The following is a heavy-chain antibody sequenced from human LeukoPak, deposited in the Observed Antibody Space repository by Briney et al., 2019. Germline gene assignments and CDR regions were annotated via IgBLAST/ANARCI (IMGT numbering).Heavy chain of an antibody. Sequence: SETLSLTCAVYIDSFTNYYWNWIRQTPGKGLEWIGEVNDSGGTNINPSLRSRVILSVDTSKNQFSLKLSSVTAADTAVYYCARGLYYDSSGYYKYWGQGTLVTVSS. CDR3: ARGLYYDSSGYYKY. V-gene: IGHV4-34*01. J-gene: IGHJ4*02. CDR2: VNDSGGT. D-gene: IGHD3-22*01. CDR1: IDSFTNYY.